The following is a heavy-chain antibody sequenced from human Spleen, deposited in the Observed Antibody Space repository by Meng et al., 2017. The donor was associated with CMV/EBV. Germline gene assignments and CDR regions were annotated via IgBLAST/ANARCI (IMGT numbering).Heavy chain of an antibody. D-gene: IGHD3-3*01. J-gene: IGHJ3*02. Sequence: SETLSLTCTVSGGSISSSSYYWGWIRQPPGKGLEWIGYIYYSGSTNYNPSLKSRVTISVDTSKNQFSLKLSSVTAADTAVYYCARARGFLPPRDAFDIWGQGTMVTVS. CDR1: GGSISSSSYY. CDR3: ARARGFLPPRDAFDI. V-gene: IGHV4-61*05. CDR2: IYYSGST.